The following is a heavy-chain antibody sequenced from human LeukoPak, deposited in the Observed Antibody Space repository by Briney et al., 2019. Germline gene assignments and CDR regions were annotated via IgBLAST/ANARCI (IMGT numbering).Heavy chain of an antibody. CDR1: GYTFTGYY. D-gene: IGHD3-10*01. CDR2: INPNSGGT. Sequence: ASVKVSCKASGYTFTGYYMHWVRQAPGQGLEWMGWINPNSGGTNYAQKFQGRVTMTRDTSISTAYMELSRLRSDDTAVYYCARGPLMVRGVSSYWFDPWGQGTLVTVSS. V-gene: IGHV1-2*02. CDR3: ARGPLMVRGVSSYWFDP. J-gene: IGHJ5*02.